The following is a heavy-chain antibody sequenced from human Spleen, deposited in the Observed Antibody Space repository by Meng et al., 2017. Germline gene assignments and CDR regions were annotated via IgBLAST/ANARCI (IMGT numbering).Heavy chain of an antibody. D-gene: IGHD5-18*01. Sequence: HVQLVQSGSEVKEPGASVNISCKTSGYTFRTYGVTWVRQAPGQGLEYLGWISAYNGNTNYAQKLQGRVTMTTDASTSTAYMELRSLRSDDTAIYYCAKTYSYGYSDPWGQGTLVTVSS. CDR2: ISAYNGNT. V-gene: IGHV1-18*01. J-gene: IGHJ5*02. CDR3: AKTYSYGYSDP. CDR1: GYTFRTYG.